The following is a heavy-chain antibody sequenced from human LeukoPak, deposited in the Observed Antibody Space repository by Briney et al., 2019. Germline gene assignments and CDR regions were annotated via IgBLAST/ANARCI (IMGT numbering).Heavy chain of an antibody. J-gene: IGHJ3*02. V-gene: IGHV4-61*01. CDR2: IYYSGST. D-gene: IGHD6-13*01. Sequence: TSETLSLTCTVSGGSVSSGSYYWSWIRQPPGKGLEWIGYIYYSGSTNYNPSLKSRVTISVDTSKNQFSLKLSSVTAADTAVYYCARLGSSSWYSYDDAFDIWGQGTMVTVSS. CDR1: GGSVSSGSYY. CDR3: ARLGSSSWYSYDDAFDI.